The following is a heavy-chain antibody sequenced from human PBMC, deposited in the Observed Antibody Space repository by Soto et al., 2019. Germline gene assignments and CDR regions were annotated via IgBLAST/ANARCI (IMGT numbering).Heavy chain of an antibody. J-gene: IGHJ4*02. D-gene: IGHD3-10*01. CDR1: GFTFSSYA. V-gene: IGHV3-30-3*01. CDR2: ISYDGSNK. Sequence: QVQLVESGGGVVLPGRSLRLSCAASGFTFSSYAMHWVRQAPGKGLEWVAVISYDGSNKYYADSVKGRFTISRDNSKNTLYLQMNSLRAEDTAVYYCARDRVTMVRGVIITRKGFDYWGQGTLVTVSS. CDR3: ARDRVTMVRGVIITRKGFDY.